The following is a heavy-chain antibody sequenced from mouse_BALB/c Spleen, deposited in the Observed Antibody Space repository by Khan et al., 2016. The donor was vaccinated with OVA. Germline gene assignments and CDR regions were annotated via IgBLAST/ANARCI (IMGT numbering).Heavy chain of an antibody. CDR1: GYTFTTAG. CDR3: ARGGAAYYRDDGGAMDY. V-gene: IGHV9-4*02. D-gene: IGHD2-14*01. J-gene: IGHJ4*01. Sequence: QIQLVQSGPELKKPGETVRISCKASGYTFTTAGMQWVQKMPGKGLKWIGWINTHSGVPKYAEDFKGRVAFSLETSASTVYLQITNLKNEDTATYCCARGGAAYYRDDGGAMDYWGQGTSVTVSS. CDR2: INTHSGVP.